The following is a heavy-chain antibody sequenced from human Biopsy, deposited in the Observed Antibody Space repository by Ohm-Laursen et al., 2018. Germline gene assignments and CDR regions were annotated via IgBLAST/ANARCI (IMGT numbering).Heavy chain of an antibody. CDR1: GDSISNYY. J-gene: IGHJ5*02. V-gene: IGHV4-4*07. D-gene: IGHD6-13*01. Sequence: SDTLSLTWTVSGDSISNYYWSWIRQPAGKGLEWIGRIYSSGSTNYNPSLKSRVTMSEDTSKNQFSLILSSMTAADTAVYYFAREPRIAAVAYFDPWGQGTLVTVSS. CDR2: IYSSGST. CDR3: AREPRIAAVAYFDP.